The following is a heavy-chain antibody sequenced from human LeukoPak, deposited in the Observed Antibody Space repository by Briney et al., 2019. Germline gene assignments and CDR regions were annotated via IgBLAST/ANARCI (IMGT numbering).Heavy chain of an antibody. Sequence: SETLSLTCAVYGESLSGFYWSWIRQAPGKGLEWIGEINQGGSTNYNPSLKSRVTISVDTSKNQYSLKLRSVTAADTAVYYCARLAAPDAFDIWGQGTMVTVSS. CDR2: INQGGST. CDR3: ARLAAPDAFDI. V-gene: IGHV4-34*01. CDR1: GESLSGFY. D-gene: IGHD6-13*01. J-gene: IGHJ3*02.